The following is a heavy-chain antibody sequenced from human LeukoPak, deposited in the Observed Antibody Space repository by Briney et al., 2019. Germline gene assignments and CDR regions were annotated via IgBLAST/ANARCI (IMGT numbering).Heavy chain of an antibody. V-gene: IGHV3-33*08. CDR3: ATGLLLWFGGDAFDI. CDR1: GFTFSSYG. D-gene: IGHD3-10*01. CDR2: IWYGGSNK. Sequence: PPGGSLRLSCAASGFTFSSYGMHWVRQAPGKGLEWVAVIWYGGSNKYYADSVKGRFTISRDNSKNTRYLQMNSLRSEDTAVYYCATGLLLWFGGDAFDIWGQGTMVTVSS. J-gene: IGHJ3*02.